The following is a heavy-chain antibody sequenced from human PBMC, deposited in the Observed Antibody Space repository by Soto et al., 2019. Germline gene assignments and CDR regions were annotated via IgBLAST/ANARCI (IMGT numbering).Heavy chain of an antibody. D-gene: IGHD5-12*01. CDR3: VREAYIGYGHAIDH. V-gene: IGHV4-59*01. CDR1: GVTISTYY. CDR2: NYHSGTT. J-gene: IGHJ4*02. Sequence: SETLSLTCAVSGVTISTYYWSWIRQPPGKGLEWIGYNYHSGTTNYNPSLKSRVTISVDTSTNQFSLRLTSVTAADTAIYYCVREAYIGYGHAIDHWGQGILVTVSS.